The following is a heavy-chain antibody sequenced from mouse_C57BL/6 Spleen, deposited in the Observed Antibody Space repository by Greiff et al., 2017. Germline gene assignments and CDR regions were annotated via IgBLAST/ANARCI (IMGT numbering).Heavy chain of an antibody. Sequence: QVHVKQSGPELVKPGASVKISCKASGYAFSSSWMNWVKQRPGKGLEWIGRIYPGDGDTNYNGKFKGKATLTADKSSSTAYMQLSSLTSEDSAVYFCAREGAYDYYWGQGTLVTVSA. V-gene: IGHV1-82*01. D-gene: IGHD2-4*01. J-gene: IGHJ3*01. CDR2: IYPGDGDT. CDR3: AREGAYDYY. CDR1: GYAFSSSW.